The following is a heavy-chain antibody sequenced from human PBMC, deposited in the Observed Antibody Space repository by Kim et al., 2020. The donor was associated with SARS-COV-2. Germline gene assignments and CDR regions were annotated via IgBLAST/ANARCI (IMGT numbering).Heavy chain of an antibody. Sequence: GGSLRLSCAASGFTFSSYSMNWVRQAPGKGLEWVSSISSSSSYIYYADSVKGRFTISRDNAKNSLYLQMNSLRAEDTAVYYCARGYCTNGVCYNFFYYGMDVWGQGTTVTVSS. D-gene: IGHD2-8*01. CDR3: ARGYCTNGVCYNFFYYGMDV. CDR1: GFTFSSYS. J-gene: IGHJ6*02. V-gene: IGHV3-21*01. CDR2: ISSSSSYI.